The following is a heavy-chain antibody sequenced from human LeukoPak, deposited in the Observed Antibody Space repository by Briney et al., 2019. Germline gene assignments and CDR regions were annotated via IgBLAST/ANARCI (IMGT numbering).Heavy chain of an antibody. Sequence: GGSLRLSCAASGFTFSNAWMSWVRQAPGKGLEWVGRIKSKTDGGTTDYAAPVKGRFTISRDNAKNSLYLQMNSLRAEDTAVYYCARDPRYFDWLTGPWVGDAFDIWRQGTMVTVSS. J-gene: IGHJ3*02. D-gene: IGHD3-9*01. CDR1: GFTFSNAW. CDR2: IKSKTDGGTT. CDR3: ARDPRYFDWLTGPWVGDAFDI. V-gene: IGHV3-15*01.